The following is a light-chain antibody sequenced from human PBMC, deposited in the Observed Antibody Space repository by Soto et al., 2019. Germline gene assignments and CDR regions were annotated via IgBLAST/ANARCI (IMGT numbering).Light chain of an antibody. V-gene: IGLV2-14*01. CDR2: EVD. CDR1: SSDVGAYNY. J-gene: IGLJ3*02. CDR3: SSYTVINTAV. Sequence: QSALTQPASVSGSPGQSISISCTGSSSDVGAYNYVAWYQQKPGKAPKLLIYEVDNRPSGISHRFSGSKSGNTASLTISVLQTEDEADYYCSSYTVINTAVFGGGTKRTVL.